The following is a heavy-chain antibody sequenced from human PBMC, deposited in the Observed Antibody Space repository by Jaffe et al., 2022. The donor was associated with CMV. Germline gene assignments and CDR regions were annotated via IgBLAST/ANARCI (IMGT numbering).Heavy chain of an antibody. CDR1: GFTFSSYS. CDR2: ISSSSSYI. J-gene: IGHJ3*02. D-gene: IGHD6-13*01. CDR3: ARDPGYSSSSVAFDI. Sequence: EVQLVESGGGLVKPGGSLRLSCAASGFTFSSYSMNWVRQAPGKGLEWVSSISSSSSYIYYADSVKGRFTISRDNAKNSLYLQMNSLRAEDTAVYYCARDPGYSSSSVAFDIWGQGTMVTVSS. V-gene: IGHV3-21*01.